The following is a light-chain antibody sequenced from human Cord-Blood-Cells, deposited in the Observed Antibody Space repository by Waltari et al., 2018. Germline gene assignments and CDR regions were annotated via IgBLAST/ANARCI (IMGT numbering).Light chain of an antibody. Sequence: QSALTQPASVSGSPGQSITISCTGTSSDVGGYNYFSWYQQQPGKAPKLMIYDVSNRPSGVSNRFSGSKSGNTASLTISGLQAEDEADYYCSSYTSSSTLVFGTGTKVTVL. CDR1: SSDVGGYNY. CDR3: SSYTSSSTLV. CDR2: DVS. J-gene: IGLJ1*01. V-gene: IGLV2-14*01.